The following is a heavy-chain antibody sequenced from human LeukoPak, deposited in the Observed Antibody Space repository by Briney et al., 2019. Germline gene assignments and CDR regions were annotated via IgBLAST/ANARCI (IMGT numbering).Heavy chain of an antibody. Sequence: SETLSLTXTMSGGSISSSDYYWGWIRQPPGKGLEWIANIYYSGTTYYNPSLKSRVTISVDTSKNQFSLKLSSVTAADTAVFFCARNRRGYSYGTLYYFDYWGPGTLVTVSS. CDR3: ARNRRGYSYGTLYYFDY. V-gene: IGHV4-39*01. CDR1: GGSISSSDYY. J-gene: IGHJ4*02. CDR2: IYYSGTT. D-gene: IGHD5-18*01.